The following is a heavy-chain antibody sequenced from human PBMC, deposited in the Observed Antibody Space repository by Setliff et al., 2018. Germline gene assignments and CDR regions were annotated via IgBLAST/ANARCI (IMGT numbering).Heavy chain of an antibody. D-gene: IGHD1-26*01. CDR1: GFYIRGGYC. CDR3: VRQGADTGSNYDKYFRH. V-gene: IGHV4-38-2*02. J-gene: IGHJ1*01. Sequence: PSETLSLTCTVSGFYIRGGYCWGWIRQSPGKGLEWIASIFHLGNAYYNPSLKSRVTMSVDTSKNQFSLRLASVTAADTAVYYCVRQGADTGSNYDKYFRHWGQGTLVTVSS. CDR2: IFHLGNA.